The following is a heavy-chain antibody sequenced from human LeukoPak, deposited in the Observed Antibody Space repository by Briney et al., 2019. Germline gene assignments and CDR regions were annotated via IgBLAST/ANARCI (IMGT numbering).Heavy chain of an antibody. D-gene: IGHD3-9*01. J-gene: IGHJ5*02. CDR1: GGSVSSGSYY. CDR3: ARADDILTGYLHPPFDP. Sequence: MASETLSLTCTVSGGSVSSGSYYWSWIRQPPGKGLEWIGYIYYSGSTNYNPSLKSRVTISVDTSKNQFSLKLSSVTAADTAVYYCARADDILTGYLHPPFDPWGQGTLVTVSS. CDR2: IYYSGST. V-gene: IGHV4-61*01.